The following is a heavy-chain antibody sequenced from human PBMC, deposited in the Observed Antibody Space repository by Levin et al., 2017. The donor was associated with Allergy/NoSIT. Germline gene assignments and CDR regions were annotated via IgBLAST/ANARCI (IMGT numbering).Heavy chain of an antibody. Sequence: SVKVSCKASGGTFSSYTISWVRQAPGQGLEWMGRIIPILGIANYAQKFQGRVTITADKSTSTAYMELSSLRSEDTAVYYCARGYYYDSVRNGAFDYWGQGTLVTVSS. D-gene: IGHD3-22*01. CDR1: GGTFSSYT. CDR3: ARGYYYDSVRNGAFDY. V-gene: IGHV1-69*02. CDR2: IIPILGIA. J-gene: IGHJ4*02.